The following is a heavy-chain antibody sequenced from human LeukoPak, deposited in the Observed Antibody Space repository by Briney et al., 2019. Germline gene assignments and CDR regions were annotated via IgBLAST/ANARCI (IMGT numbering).Heavy chain of an antibody. CDR1: GFTFSSYG. V-gene: IGHV3-30*18. Sequence: GGSLRLSCAASGFTFSSYGMHWVRQAPGKGLEWVAVISYDGSNKYYADSVKGRFTISRDNSKNTQYLQMNSLRAEDTAVYYCAKDPSWSGYFDYWGQGTLVTVSS. D-gene: IGHD6-13*01. CDR2: ISYDGSNK. J-gene: IGHJ4*02. CDR3: AKDPSWSGYFDY.